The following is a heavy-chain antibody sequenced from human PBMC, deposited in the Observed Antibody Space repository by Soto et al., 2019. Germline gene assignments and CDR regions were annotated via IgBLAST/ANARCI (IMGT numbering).Heavy chain of an antibody. V-gene: IGHV4-61*01. D-gene: IGHD3-16*01. CDR3: ARMRFAEVPYWFDP. Sequence: QVQLQESGPGLVKPSETLSLTCTVSGGFVSSASYFWSWIRQPPGKEMEFIAYVYYPGTTKYSPSLKSRASISLDTSKNPFSLNLSSVTTADTAIYYCARMRFAEVPYWFDPCGQGILVTVS. CDR1: GGFVSSASYF. CDR2: VYYPGTT. J-gene: IGHJ5*02.